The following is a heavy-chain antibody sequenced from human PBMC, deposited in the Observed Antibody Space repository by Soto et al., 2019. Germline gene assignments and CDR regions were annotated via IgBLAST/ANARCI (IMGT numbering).Heavy chain of an antibody. V-gene: IGHV3-30*18. J-gene: IGHJ4*02. Sequence: QVQLVESGGGVVQPGRSLRLSCAASGFTFSSYGMHWVRQAPGKGLEWVAVISYDGSIKYYADSVKGRFTISRDNSKNSLYLQMNSLRDEDTAVYYCAKGHSSGWYYFDYWGQGTLVTVSS. CDR3: AKGHSSGWYYFDY. CDR1: GFTFSSYG. CDR2: ISYDGSIK. D-gene: IGHD6-19*01.